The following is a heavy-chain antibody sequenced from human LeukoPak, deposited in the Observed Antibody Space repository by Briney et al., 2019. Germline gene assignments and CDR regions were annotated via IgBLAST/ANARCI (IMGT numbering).Heavy chain of an antibody. CDR2: IYYSGST. D-gene: IGHD4-17*01. V-gene: IGHV4-39*07. J-gene: IGHJ5*02. CDR1: GGSINSSTYY. CDR3: ADGYGDQKDWFDP. Sequence: SETLSLTCTVSGGSINSSTYYWGWIRQPPGKGLEWIGSIYYSGSTYYNPSLKSRVTISVDTSKNQFSLKLSSVTAADTAVYYCADGYGDQKDWFDPWGQGTLVTVSS.